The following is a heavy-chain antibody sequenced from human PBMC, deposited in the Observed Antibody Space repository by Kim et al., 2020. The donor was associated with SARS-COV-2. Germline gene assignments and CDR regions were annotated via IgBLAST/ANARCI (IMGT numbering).Heavy chain of an antibody. CDR2: IYYSGNT. J-gene: IGHJ4*02. CDR1: GGSINSNNYH. Sequence: SETLSLTCTVSGGSINSNNYHWGWIRQPPGKGLEWIGTIYYSGNTYYNPSLKNRVTISVDTSKNQFSLKLNSVTAADTSVYYCARNITNAHYFDYWGQVTLGAVSS. CDR3: ARNITNAHYFDY. V-gene: IGHV4-39*01.